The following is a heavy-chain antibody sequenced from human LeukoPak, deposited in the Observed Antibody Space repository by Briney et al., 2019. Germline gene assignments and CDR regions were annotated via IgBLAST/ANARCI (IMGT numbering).Heavy chain of an antibody. Sequence: SETLSLTCAVSGSSISSNSYYWGWIRQPPGKGLEWIGSIYYSGSTYYNPSLKSRVTISVDTSKNQFSLKLSSVTAADTAVYYCARDRAGAALDLWGRGTLVTVSS. CDR1: GSSISSNSYY. CDR3: ARDRAGAALDL. V-gene: IGHV4-39*07. CDR2: IYYSGST. D-gene: IGHD6-13*01. J-gene: IGHJ4*02.